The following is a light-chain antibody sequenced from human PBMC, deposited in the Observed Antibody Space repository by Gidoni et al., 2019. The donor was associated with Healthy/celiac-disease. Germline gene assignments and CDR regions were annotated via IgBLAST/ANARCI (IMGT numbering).Light chain of an antibody. CDR2: WAS. CDR3: QQYSSTPT. Sequence: DIVMTQSPDSLAVSLGERATINCKSSQSVLYSSNNKNYLAWYQQKPGQPPKLLIYWASTRESGGPERFSGSGSGTDFTLTISSRQAEDVAVYYCQQYSSTPTFGQGTKVEIK. CDR1: QSVLYSSNNKNY. V-gene: IGKV4-1*01. J-gene: IGKJ1*01.